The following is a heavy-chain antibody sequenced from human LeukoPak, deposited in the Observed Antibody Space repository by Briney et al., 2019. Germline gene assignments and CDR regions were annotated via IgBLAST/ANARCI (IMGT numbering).Heavy chain of an antibody. CDR1: GFTFSSYA. V-gene: IGHV3-9*01. D-gene: IGHD6-19*01. CDR3: AKSAASGWYSPFDY. J-gene: IGHJ4*02. CDR2: ISWNSGSI. Sequence: SGGSLRLSCAGSGFTFSSYAMHWVRQAPGKGLEWVSGISWNSGSIGYADSVKGRFTISRDNAKNSLYLQMNSLRAEDTALYYCAKSAASGWYSPFDYWGQGTLVTVSS.